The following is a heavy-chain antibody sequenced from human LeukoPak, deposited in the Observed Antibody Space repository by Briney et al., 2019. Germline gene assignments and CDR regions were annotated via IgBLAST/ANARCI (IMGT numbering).Heavy chain of an antibody. J-gene: IGHJ3*02. CDR3: AREDGDAFDI. Sequence: GGSLRLSCITSGFTFSSYEMDWVRRAPGKGLEWVSYIGSSGGSRYYADSVKGRFTTSRDNAKNSLYLQMNSLRAEDTAVYYCAREDGDAFDIWGQGTMVTVSS. V-gene: IGHV3-48*03. CDR1: GFTFSSYE. CDR2: IGSSGGSR. D-gene: IGHD5-24*01.